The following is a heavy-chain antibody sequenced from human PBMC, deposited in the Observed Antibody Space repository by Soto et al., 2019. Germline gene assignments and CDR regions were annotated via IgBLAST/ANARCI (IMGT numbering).Heavy chain of an antibody. Sequence: GASVNVSCKASGYTFTSYYMHWVRQAPGQGLEWMGIINPSGGSTSYAQKFQGRVTMTRDTSTSTVYMELSSLRSEDTAVYYCARDRRGNDFWSGYYNYYYYGMDVWGQGTTVTVSS. D-gene: IGHD3-3*01. CDR3: ARDRRGNDFWSGYYNYYYYGMDV. CDR1: GYTFTSYY. V-gene: IGHV1-46*01. CDR2: INPSGGST. J-gene: IGHJ6*02.